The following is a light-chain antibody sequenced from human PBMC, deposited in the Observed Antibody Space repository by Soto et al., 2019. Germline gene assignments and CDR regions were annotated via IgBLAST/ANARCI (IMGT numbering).Light chain of an antibody. CDR1: SSDVGAYNL. Sequence: QSALTQPASVSGSPEQSITISCTGTSSDVGAYNLVSWYQQHPGKAPRLIIYEGSKRPSGISHRFSGSKSDNTASLTISGLQAEDEADYYCSSYTSSSSWVFGGGTKLTVL. CDR2: EGS. V-gene: IGLV2-14*02. CDR3: SSYTSSSSWV. J-gene: IGLJ3*02.